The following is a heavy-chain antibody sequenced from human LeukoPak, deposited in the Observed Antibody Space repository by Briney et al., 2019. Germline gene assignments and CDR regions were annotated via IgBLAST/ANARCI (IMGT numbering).Heavy chain of an antibody. CDR1: GYTLTELS. D-gene: IGHD3-3*01. J-gene: IGHJ5*02. CDR2: FDPEDGET. V-gene: IGHV1-24*01. Sequence: GASGKVSCKVSGYTLTELSMHWVRQAPGKGLEWMGGFDPEDGETIYAQKFQGRVTMTEDTSTDTAYMELSSLRSEATAVYYCATDWDFGSPPRPPGGKGTLVTVPP. CDR3: ATDWDFGSPPRPP.